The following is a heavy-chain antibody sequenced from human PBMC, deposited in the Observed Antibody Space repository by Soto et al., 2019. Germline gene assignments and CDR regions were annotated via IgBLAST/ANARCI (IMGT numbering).Heavy chain of an antibody. CDR1: GGSFSGYY. CDR3: ARGGVDTAMVYFDY. Sequence: SETLSLTCAVYGGSFSGYYWSWIRQPPGKGLEWIGEINHSGSTNYNPSLKSRVTISVDTSKNQFSLKLSSVTAADTAVHYCARGGVDTAMVYFDYWGQGTLVTVSS. D-gene: IGHD5-18*01. J-gene: IGHJ4*02. V-gene: IGHV4-34*01. CDR2: INHSGST.